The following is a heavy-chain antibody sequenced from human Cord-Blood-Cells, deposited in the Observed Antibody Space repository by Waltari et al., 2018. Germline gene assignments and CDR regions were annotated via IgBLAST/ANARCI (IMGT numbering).Heavy chain of an antibody. Sequence: VGWIRQPPGKALEWLALIYWDDDKRYSPSLKSRLTITKDTSKNQVVLTMTNMDPVDTATYYCAHPKYNAFDIWGQGTMVTVSS. CDR2: IYWDDDK. J-gene: IGHJ3*02. V-gene: IGHV2-5*02. D-gene: IGHD6-6*01. CDR3: AHPKYNAFDI.